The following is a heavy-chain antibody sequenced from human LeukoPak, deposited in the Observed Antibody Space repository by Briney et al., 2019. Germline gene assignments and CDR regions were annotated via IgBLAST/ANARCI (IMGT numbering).Heavy chain of an antibody. CDR3: ARNRAMDV. V-gene: IGHV4-59*01. CDR1: GASISSYY. J-gene: IGHJ6*02. D-gene: IGHD1-14*01. CDR2: VYYSGST. Sequence: SETLSLTCPVAGASISSYYWSWVRPPPGKGREWIGCVYYSGSTNYNPSLKSEGTISLDPSKNQFSLKLSSVTAADTAVYYCARNRAMDVWGQATTVTVSS.